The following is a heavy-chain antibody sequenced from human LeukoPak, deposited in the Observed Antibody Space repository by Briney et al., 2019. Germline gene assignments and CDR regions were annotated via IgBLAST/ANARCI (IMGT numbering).Heavy chain of an antibody. V-gene: IGHV3-30*04. CDR1: GFTFSSYA. J-gene: IGHJ4*02. CDR3: ARDSSPDY. CDR2: ISHDGSNK. D-gene: IGHD6-13*01. Sequence: GGSLSLSCATSGFTFSSYAMHWVRQAPGKGLEWVAAISHDGSNKYSADSVKGRFTISRDNSKNTLYLQMNSLRAEDTAVYYCARDSSPDYWGQGTLVTVSS.